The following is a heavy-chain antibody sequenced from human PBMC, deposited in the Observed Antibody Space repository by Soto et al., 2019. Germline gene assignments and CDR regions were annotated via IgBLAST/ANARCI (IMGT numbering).Heavy chain of an antibody. D-gene: IGHD6-19*01. CDR2: IKSKTDGGTT. V-gene: IGHV3-15*01. CDR1: GFTFSNAW. Sequence: GGSLRLSCAASGFTFSNAWMSWVRQAPGKGLEWVGRIKSKTDGGTTDYAAPVKGRFTISRDDSKNTLYLQMNSLKTEDTAVYYCTTDLAPSGWDESDYWGQGTLVTVSS. J-gene: IGHJ4*02. CDR3: TTDLAPSGWDESDY.